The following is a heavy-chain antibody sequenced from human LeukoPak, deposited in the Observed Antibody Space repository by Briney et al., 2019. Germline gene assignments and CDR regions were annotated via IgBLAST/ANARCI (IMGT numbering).Heavy chain of an antibody. V-gene: IGHV3-48*03. CDR3: ARRPSGWPSDY. CDR1: GFNFSSYA. D-gene: IGHD6-19*01. Sequence: GGSLTLSCAASGFNFSSYAMSWVRQAPGKGLEWISYIRSGGDAVYYADSVKGRFTISRDNAKNSLYLQMNSLRAEDTAVYYCARRPSGWPSDYWGQGTLVIVSS. CDR2: IRSGGDAV. J-gene: IGHJ4*02.